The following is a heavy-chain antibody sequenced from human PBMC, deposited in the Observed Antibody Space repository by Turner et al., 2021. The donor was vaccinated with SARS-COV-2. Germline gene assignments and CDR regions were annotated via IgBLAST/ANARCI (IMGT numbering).Heavy chain of an antibody. J-gene: IGHJ2*01. CDR3: ARPTSCGGDCYYFDL. V-gene: IGHV1-69*02. CDR2: IIPLPGIA. Sequence: QVQLVQSGAEVRKPGSSVKVSCRASGGTFSSFIINWVRQAPGQGLEWMGGIIPLPGIANYAQKFQGRVTVTADTSTSTVYMELSSLRSEGTAVYYCARPTSCGGDCYYFDLWGRGTLVTVSS. CDR1: GGTFSSFI. D-gene: IGHD2-21*02.